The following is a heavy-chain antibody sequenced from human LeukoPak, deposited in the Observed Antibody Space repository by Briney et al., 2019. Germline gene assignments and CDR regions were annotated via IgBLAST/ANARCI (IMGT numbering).Heavy chain of an antibody. CDR1: GGSLSGYY. CDR3: AREVQVATPAGEYNYYYYYMDV. Sequence: SETLSLTCAVYGGSLSGYYWGWIRQPPGKGLEWIGEINHSGSTNYNPSLRSRVTISVDTSKNQFSLKLSSVTAADTAVYYCAREVQVATPAGEYNYYYYYMDVWGKGTTVTVSS. V-gene: IGHV4-34*01. CDR2: INHSGST. J-gene: IGHJ6*03. D-gene: IGHD5-12*01.